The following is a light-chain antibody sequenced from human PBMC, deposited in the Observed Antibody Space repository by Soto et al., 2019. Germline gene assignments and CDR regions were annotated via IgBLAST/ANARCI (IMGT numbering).Light chain of an antibody. V-gene: IGLV2-14*01. CDR3: SSYTSSTTPDV. CDR2: DVS. Sequence: QSVLTQPASVSGSPGQSITISCTGTSSDVGGYNYVSWYQQHPGKAPKLMIYDVSYRPSGVSNRFSGSKSGSTASLTISGLQAEDEADYYCSSYTSSTTPDVFGTGTKVTVL. J-gene: IGLJ1*01. CDR1: SSDVGGYNY.